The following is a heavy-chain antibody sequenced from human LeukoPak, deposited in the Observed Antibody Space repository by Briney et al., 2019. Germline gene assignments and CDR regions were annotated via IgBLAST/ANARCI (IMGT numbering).Heavy chain of an antibody. Sequence: SVKVSCKASGGTFISYAISWVRQAPGQGLEWMGGIIPIFGTANYAQKFQGRVTITTDESTSTAYMELSSLRSEDTAVYYCARAGWELLNNWFDPWGQGTLVTVSS. D-gene: IGHD1-26*01. CDR3: ARAGWELLNNWFDP. CDR2: IIPIFGTA. V-gene: IGHV1-69*05. CDR1: GGTFISYA. J-gene: IGHJ5*02.